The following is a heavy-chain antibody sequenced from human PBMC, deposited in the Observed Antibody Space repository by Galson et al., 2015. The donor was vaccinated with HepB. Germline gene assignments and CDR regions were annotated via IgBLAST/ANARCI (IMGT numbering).Heavy chain of an antibody. J-gene: IGHJ4*02. CDR3: ARDDLHYYDSSGYTHFDY. D-gene: IGHD3-22*01. Sequence: SVKVSCKASGYTFTSYGISWVRQAPGQGLEWMGGIIPIFGTANYAQKFQGRVTITADESTSTAYMELSSLRSEDTAVYYCARDDLHYYDSSGYTHFDYWGQGTLVTVSS. CDR1: GYTFTSYG. V-gene: IGHV1-69*13. CDR2: IIPIFGTA.